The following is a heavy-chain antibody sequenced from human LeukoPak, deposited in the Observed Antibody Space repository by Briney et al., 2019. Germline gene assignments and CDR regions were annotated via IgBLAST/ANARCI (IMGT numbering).Heavy chain of an antibody. Sequence: GGSLRLSCAASGFTFSSYWMHWIRQVPGKGLVWVSRITPDGGSTNYADSVKGRFTISRDNAKNSLYLQMNSLRAEDTAVYYCARRAGNSSAYDYWGQGTLVTVSS. CDR2: ITPDGGST. V-gene: IGHV3-74*01. CDR1: GFTFSSYW. J-gene: IGHJ4*02. CDR3: ARRAGNSSAYDY. D-gene: IGHD3-22*01.